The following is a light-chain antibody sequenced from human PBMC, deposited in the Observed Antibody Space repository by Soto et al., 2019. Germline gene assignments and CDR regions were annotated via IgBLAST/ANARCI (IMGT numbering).Light chain of an antibody. J-gene: IGLJ1*01. CDR1: SSDVGNYNY. CDR3: SSYTSTSTRV. V-gene: IGLV2-14*01. CDR2: DVS. Sequence: QSALTQPASVSGSPGQSVTISCTGTSSDVGNYNYVSWYQQHPGKAPKVMIYDVSNRPSGVSNRFSGSKSGNTASLTISGLQAEDEADYYCSSYTSTSTRVFGSRTKLTVL.